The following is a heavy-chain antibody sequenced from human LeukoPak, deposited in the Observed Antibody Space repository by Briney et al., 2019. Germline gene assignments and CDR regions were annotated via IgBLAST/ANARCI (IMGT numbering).Heavy chain of an antibody. CDR1: GFTFSDYY. J-gene: IGHJ6*03. Sequence: GGSLRLSCAASGFTFSDYYMSWIRQAPGKGLGWVSYISSSSSTIYYADPVKGRFTISRDNAKNSLYLQMNSLRAEDTAVYYCAREGITIFGVVIDYYYYMDVWGKGTTVTVSS. D-gene: IGHD3-3*01. CDR3: AREGITIFGVVIDYYYYMDV. V-gene: IGHV3-11*04. CDR2: ISSSSSTI.